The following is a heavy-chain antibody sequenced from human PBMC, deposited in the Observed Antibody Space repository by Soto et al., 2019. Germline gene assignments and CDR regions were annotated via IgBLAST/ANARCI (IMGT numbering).Heavy chain of an antibody. J-gene: IGHJ6*02. V-gene: IGHV4-38-2*01. CDR1: GFSIWSGYY. CDR3: ERVSPYYDISTGRDYYYGLDV. Sequence: SETLSLTCAVSGFSIWSGYYWAWIRQPPGKGLEWIGSISHSGSTYYNPSLKSRVTMSVDTSKNQISLKLSSVTAADTAVYYCERVSPYYDISTGRDYYYGLDVWGQGTTVTVSS. CDR2: ISHSGST. D-gene: IGHD3-9*01.